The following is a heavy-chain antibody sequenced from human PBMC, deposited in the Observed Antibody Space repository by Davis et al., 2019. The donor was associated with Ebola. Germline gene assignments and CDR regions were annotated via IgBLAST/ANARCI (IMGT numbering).Heavy chain of an antibody. CDR2: INTDGSTI. J-gene: IGHJ4*02. Sequence: GGSLRLSCAASGFTFSDFYMSWVRQAPGKRLEWLAHINTDGSTITYAGSMKGRFTVSRDNAKNSLYLQMNSLRVDDTAVYYCVKGGGSLMTHWGQGTLVTVSS. CDR1: GFTFSDFY. D-gene: IGHD3-16*01. V-gene: IGHV3-11*01. CDR3: VKGGGSLMTH.